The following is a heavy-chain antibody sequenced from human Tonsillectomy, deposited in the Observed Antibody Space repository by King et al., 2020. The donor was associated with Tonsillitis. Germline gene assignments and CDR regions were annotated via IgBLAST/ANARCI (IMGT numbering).Heavy chain of an antibody. CDR2: IFYSLNT. CDR1: GGSISSSDYS. J-gene: IGHJ3*02. D-gene: IGHD2-2*01. Sequence: VQLQESGPGLVKPSQTLSLTCNVSGGSISSSDYSWTWIRQPPGKGLGWIGYIFYSLNTFYNPSLKSRVTISVDTSRTQFSLRLSSVTAADTAVYYCARSIPAARHQDAFDIWGQGTMVTVSS. CDR3: ARSIPAARHQDAFDI. V-gene: IGHV4-30-4*01.